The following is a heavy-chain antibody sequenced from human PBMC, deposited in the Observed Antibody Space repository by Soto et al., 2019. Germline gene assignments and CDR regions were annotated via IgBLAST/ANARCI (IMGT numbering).Heavy chain of an antibody. V-gene: IGHV2-5*02. Sequence: QITLKESGPTLVKPTQTLTLTCTFSGFSLSNSGVGVGWIRQPPGKALEWLALIYWDDDKRYSPSLKSRLTITKDTSKNLVVLTMPNMDAVDTATYYCSHSLSLQYYDSSGYYSPMYWYFDLWGRGTLVTVSS. CDR2: IYWDDDK. D-gene: IGHD3-22*01. CDR1: GFSLSNSGVG. J-gene: IGHJ2*01. CDR3: SHSLSLQYYDSSGYYSPMYWYFDL.